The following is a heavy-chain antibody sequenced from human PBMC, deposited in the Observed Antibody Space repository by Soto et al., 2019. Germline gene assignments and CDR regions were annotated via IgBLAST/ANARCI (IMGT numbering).Heavy chain of an antibody. Sequence: EVQLLESGGGLVQPGGSLRLSCAASGFTFSSYVMSWVRQAPGKGLEWVSAISGGHTTYYADSVKGRFTISRDNSKNTLYLQMNSLRAEDTALYYCAKDYESESYSGKYAIASWGQGTLVSV. D-gene: IGHD1-26*01. V-gene: IGHV3-23*01. CDR1: GFTFSSYV. CDR2: ISGGHTT. CDR3: AKDYESESYSGKYAIAS. J-gene: IGHJ5*01.